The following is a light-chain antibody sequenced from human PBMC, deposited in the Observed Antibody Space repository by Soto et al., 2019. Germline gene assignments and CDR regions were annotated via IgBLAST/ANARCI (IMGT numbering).Light chain of an antibody. CDR3: QQRSNWPFMYT. J-gene: IGKJ2*01. CDR1: QSVSSY. CDR2: DAS. Sequence: EIVLTQSPATLSLSPGERATLSCRASQSVSSYLAWYQQKPGQAPRLLIYDASNRATGIPARFSGSESGTDFTLTISSLEPEDFAVYYCQQRSNWPFMYTFGQGTKLEIK. V-gene: IGKV3-11*01.